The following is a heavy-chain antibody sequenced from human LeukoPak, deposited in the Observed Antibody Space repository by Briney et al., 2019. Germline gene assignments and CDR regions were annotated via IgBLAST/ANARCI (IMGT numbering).Heavy chain of an antibody. Sequence: SETLSLTCAVYGVSFSGYYWSWIRQPPGKGLEWIGEINHSGSTNYNPSLKSRVTISVDTSKNQFSLKQSSVTAADTAVYYCARGRPGRRWFDPWGQGTLVTVSS. CDR1: GVSFSGYY. V-gene: IGHV4-34*01. D-gene: IGHD6-25*01. CDR3: ARGRPGRRWFDP. CDR2: INHSGST. J-gene: IGHJ5*02.